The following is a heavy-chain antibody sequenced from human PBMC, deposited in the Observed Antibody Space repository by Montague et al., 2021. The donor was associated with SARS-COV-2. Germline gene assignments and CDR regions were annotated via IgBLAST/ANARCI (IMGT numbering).Heavy chain of an antibody. J-gene: IGHJ4*02. D-gene: IGHD3-10*01. CDR2: IYYYCNT. Sequence: SETLSLTCTVSGDSISNYFWSWIRQPPAPGLEWIGYIYYYCNTHSNPSLTRRATISISTSRTLFSLPLRSVTAADTAVYFCAKAFRSGSINPTYWGQGVLVTVSS. V-gene: IGHV4-59*01. CDR1: GDSISNYF. CDR3: AKAFRSGSINPTY.